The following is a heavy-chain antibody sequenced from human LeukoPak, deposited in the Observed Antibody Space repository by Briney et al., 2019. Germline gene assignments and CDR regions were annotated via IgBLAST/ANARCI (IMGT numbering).Heavy chain of an antibody. D-gene: IGHD6-19*01. CDR2: MRPNTGDT. J-gene: IGHJ4*02. CDR3: AISTGWYRFDY. V-gene: IGHV1-8*01. Sequence: GASVKVSCKASGYTFTNYDFNWVRQAPGQGLEWLGWMRPNTGDTHSALKFQGRVTMTRDTSITTAYMELSSLASDDTAVCFCAISTGWYRFDYWGQGTKVTVSS. CDR1: GYTFTNYD.